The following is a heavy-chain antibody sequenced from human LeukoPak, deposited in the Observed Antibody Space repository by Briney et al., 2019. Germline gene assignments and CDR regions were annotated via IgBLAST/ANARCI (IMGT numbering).Heavy chain of an antibody. CDR1: GYTFTSYG. CDR2: FDPEDGET. Sequence: GASVKVSCKASGYTFTSYGISWVRQAPGQGLEWMGGFDPEDGETIYAQKFQGRVTMTEDTSTDTAYMELSSLRSEDTAVYYCATVNSRYHQLLYEPLVVFDPWGQGTLVTVSS. CDR3: ATVNSRYHQLLYEPLVVFDP. V-gene: IGHV1-24*01. J-gene: IGHJ5*02. D-gene: IGHD2-2*02.